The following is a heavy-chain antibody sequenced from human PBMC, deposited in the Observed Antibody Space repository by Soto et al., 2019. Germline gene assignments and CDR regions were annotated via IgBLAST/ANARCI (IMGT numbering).Heavy chain of an antibody. V-gene: IGHV3-53*01. CDR1: GFTVSSNY. J-gene: IGHJ6*03. D-gene: IGHD1-7*01. CDR3: ARPLSGTTDYYYYMDV. CDR2: IYSGGST. Sequence: GGSLRLSCAASGFTVSSNYMSWVRQAPGKGLEWVSVIYSGGSTYYADSVKGRFTISRDNSKNTLYLQMNSLRAEDTAVYYCARPLSGTTDYYYYMDVWGKGTTVTVSS.